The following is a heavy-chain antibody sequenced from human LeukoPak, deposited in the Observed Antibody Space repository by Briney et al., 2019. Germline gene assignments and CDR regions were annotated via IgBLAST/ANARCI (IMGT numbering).Heavy chain of an antibody. CDR3: AKDWGANNWYNWFDP. CDR2: TSHDGNAE. Sequence: PGGSLRLSCAASGFTFSTYSMNWVRQAPGKGLEWVAMTSHDGNAEYYADSVKGRLTISRDNSKNTLYLQMNSLTTEDTATYYCAKDWGANNWYNWFDPWGQGTQVTVSS. CDR1: GFTFSTYS. D-gene: IGHD1-20*01. V-gene: IGHV3-30*18. J-gene: IGHJ5*02.